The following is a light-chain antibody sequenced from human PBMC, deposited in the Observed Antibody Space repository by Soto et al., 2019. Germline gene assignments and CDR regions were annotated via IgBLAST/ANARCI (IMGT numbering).Light chain of an antibody. V-gene: IGKV1-5*01. CDR3: QHYNTYSPLT. J-gene: IGKJ4*01. CDR2: HAS. CDR1: QSISSR. Sequence: DIQMTQYPSTLSASVGDRVTITCRASQSISSRLAWYQQKPGKAPKLLSFHASSLESGVPSRFSRSGSWTEFTLTICSLQPDDYATYSCQHYNTYSPLTCGGGTKVEIK.